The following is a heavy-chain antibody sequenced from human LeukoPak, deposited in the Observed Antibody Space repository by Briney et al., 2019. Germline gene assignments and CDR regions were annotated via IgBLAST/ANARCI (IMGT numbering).Heavy chain of an antibody. Sequence: PSETLSLTCTDSGVSVSSNYWSWIRQAPGKGLEWIGYMYHTGSGNYNPSLKSRVTISVDTSKNQFSLDVNSVTGADSAVYYCARWALKSAFDLWGQGTTVTVAS. CDR1: GVSVSSNY. CDR2: MYHTGSG. V-gene: IGHV4-59*02. CDR3: ARWALKSAFDL. J-gene: IGHJ3*01.